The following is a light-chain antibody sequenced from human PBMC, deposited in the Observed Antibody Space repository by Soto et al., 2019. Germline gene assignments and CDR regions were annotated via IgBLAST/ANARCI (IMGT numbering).Light chain of an antibody. CDR3: QHYVGYSHA. CDR2: DAS. V-gene: IGKV3-15*01. J-gene: IGKJ1*01. Sequence: EIVMTQSPATLSVSPLEIATLSCMASQSVSILLAWCQQKPGQAPRLLIYDASTRATDIPARFSGSGSGTGFTLTISSLQSEDFATYYCQHYVGYSHAFGQGTKVDIK. CDR1: QSVSIL.